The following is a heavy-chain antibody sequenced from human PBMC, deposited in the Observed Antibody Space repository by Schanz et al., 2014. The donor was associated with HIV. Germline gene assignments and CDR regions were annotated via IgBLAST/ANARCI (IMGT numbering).Heavy chain of an antibody. J-gene: IGHJ6*02. V-gene: IGHV3-33*08. CDR1: GFTFSRSA. D-gene: IGHD1-20*01. CDR2: IWYDGSNQ. Sequence: VQLLESGGGLVQPGGSLRLSCTVSGFTFSRSAMTWVRQAPGKGLEWVALIWYDGSNQYYADSAKGRFTISRDNSKNTLYLQMNSLRAEDTAVYYCARDKGDNWAGFYYYYGMDVWGQGTAVIVSS. CDR3: ARDKGDNWAGFYYYYGMDV.